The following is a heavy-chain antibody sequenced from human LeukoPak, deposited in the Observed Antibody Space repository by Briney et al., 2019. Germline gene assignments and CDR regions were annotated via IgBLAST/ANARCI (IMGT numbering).Heavy chain of an antibody. CDR1: GFTFSSYW. V-gene: IGHV3-7*01. Sequence: GXXLRLSCAASGFTFSSYWMSWVRQAPGKGLEWVANIKQDGSEKYYVDSVKGRFTISRDKAKKSMYMQMNSLRAEDTAVYYCARARYFDWLLYGYFDYWGQGTLVTVSS. D-gene: IGHD3-9*01. J-gene: IGHJ4*02. CDR3: ARARYFDWLLYGYFDY. CDR2: IKQDGSEK.